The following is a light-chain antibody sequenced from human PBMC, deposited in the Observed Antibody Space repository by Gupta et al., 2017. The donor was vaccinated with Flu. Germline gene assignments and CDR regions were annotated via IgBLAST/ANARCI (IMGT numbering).Light chain of an antibody. J-gene: IGKJ4*01. CDR2: DAS. CDR1: QDISNY. CDR3: QQYDNLPLT. Sequence: IQLTQPPSSLSASVGDRVTITCQASQDISNYLNWYQQKPGKAPKLLIYDASNLGTGVPSRFSGSGSGTDFTFTISSLQPEDIATYYCQQYDNLPLTFGGGTKVEIK. V-gene: IGKV1-33*01.